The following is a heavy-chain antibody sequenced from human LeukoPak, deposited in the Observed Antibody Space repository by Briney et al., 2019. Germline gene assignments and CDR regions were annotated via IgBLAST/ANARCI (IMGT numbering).Heavy chain of an antibody. CDR1: GFTFSNYE. Sequence: PGGSLRLSCAASGFTFSNYELNWVRQAPGEGLEWVSYISDSGDTIYYADSVKGRFTISRDNAKTSLYLQMNSLRAEDTAIYYCARGGALDYWGQGTLVTVSS. V-gene: IGHV3-48*03. CDR2: ISDSGDTI. D-gene: IGHD1-26*01. CDR3: ARGGALDY. J-gene: IGHJ4*02.